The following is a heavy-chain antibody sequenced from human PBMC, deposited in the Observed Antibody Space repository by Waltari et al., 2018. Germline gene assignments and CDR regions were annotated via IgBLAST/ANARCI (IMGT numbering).Heavy chain of an antibody. CDR2: IGESGVTT. J-gene: IGHJ2*01. V-gene: IGHV3-23*04. CDR3: AKGGPRVSYYFDL. Sequence: EVQLVESGGGLVQPGGSLRLSCAASEFTLSNYAMRWVRQAPGKGLEWVSTIGESGVTTFYVDSVKGRFTISRDNAKNTLYLQMNSLRAEDTAVYYCAKGGPRVSYYFDLWGRGTLVTVSS. D-gene: IGHD3-16*01. CDR1: EFTLSNYA.